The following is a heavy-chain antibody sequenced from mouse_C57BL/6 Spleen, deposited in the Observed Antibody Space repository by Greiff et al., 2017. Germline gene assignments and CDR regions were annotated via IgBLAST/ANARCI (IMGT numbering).Heavy chain of an antibody. D-gene: IGHD1-1*01. J-gene: IGHJ4*01. Sequence: QVQLQQPGAELVRPGTSVKLSCKASGYTFTSYWMHWVKQRPGQGLEWIGVIDPSDSYTNYNQKFKGKATLTVDTSSSTAYMQLSSLTSEDSAVYYCARKDFYDTARDDWGQGTSVTVSS. CDR2: IDPSDSYT. CDR3: ARKDFYDTARDD. V-gene: IGHV1-59*01. CDR1: GYTFTSYW.